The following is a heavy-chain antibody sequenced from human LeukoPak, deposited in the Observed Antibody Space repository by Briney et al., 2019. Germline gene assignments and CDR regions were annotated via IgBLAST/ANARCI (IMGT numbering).Heavy chain of an antibody. CDR1: GFTFSSYG. CDR3: AKEGYNYGDFDY. Sequence: PGGSLRLSCAASGFTFSSYGMHWVRQAPGKGLEWVADIGYDGSNKYYADSVKARFTISRDNSKNTLYLQMNSLRAEDTAVYHCAKEGYNYGDFDYWRQGTLVSVSS. J-gene: IGHJ4*02. D-gene: IGHD5-18*01. CDR2: IGYDGSNK. V-gene: IGHV3-30*18.